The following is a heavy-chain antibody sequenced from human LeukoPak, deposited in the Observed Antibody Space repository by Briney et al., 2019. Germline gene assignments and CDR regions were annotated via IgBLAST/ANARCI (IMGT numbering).Heavy chain of an antibody. V-gene: IGHV4-39*01. J-gene: IGHJ4*02. CDR2: IYYTGST. CDR1: GGSISDTTYY. Sequence: SETLSLTCTVSGGSISDTTYYWGWIRQPPGKGLQWIGSIYYTGSTYYNPSLKGRVTMSVDTSKNQFSVKLSSVTAADTGVYYCARRIQGGSGWTFDYWGQGTLVTVAS. D-gene: IGHD6-19*01. CDR3: ARRIQGGSGWTFDY.